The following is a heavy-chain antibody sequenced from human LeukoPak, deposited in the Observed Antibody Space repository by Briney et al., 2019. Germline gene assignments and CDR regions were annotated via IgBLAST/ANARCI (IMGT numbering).Heavy chain of an antibody. CDR2: IYYSGRT. Sequence: SETLSLTCTVSGGSVSSGSYSWSWIRQPPGKGLEWVGYIYYSGRTNYSPSLKSRVTISVDTSKNQFSLKLSSVTAADTAVYYCATLVDATTPLSYYFIGVWGKGTTVTVSS. V-gene: IGHV4-61*01. J-gene: IGHJ6*03. D-gene: IGHD4-11*01. CDR3: ATLVDATTPLSYYFIGV. CDR1: GGSVSSGSYS.